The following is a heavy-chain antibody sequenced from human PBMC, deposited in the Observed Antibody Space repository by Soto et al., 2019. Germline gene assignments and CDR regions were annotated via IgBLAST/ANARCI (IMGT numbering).Heavy chain of an antibody. CDR2: ISYDGSNK. CDR3: ASSGYDITNWFDP. Sequence: GGSLILSCTASGFTFSSYARHWVRQAPGKGLEWVAVISYDGSNKYYADSVKGRFTISRDNSKNTLYLQMNSLRAEDTAVYYCASSGYDITNWFDPWGQGTLVTVSS. V-gene: IGHV3-30-3*01. J-gene: IGHJ5*02. CDR1: GFTFSSYA. D-gene: IGHD5-12*01.